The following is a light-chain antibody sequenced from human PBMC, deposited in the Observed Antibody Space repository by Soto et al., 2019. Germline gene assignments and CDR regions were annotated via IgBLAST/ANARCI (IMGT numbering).Light chain of an antibody. CDR1: SSDVGGYNY. CDR3: CSGAGSNNYV. CDR2: EVN. J-gene: IGLJ1*01. Sequence: QSALTQPPSASGSPGQSVTISCTGTSSDVGGYNYVSCYQQHPGKAPKLVIFEVNKRPSGVPDRFSGSKSGNTASLTVSGLQADDEADYYCCSGAGSNNYVFGTGTKLTVL. V-gene: IGLV2-8*01.